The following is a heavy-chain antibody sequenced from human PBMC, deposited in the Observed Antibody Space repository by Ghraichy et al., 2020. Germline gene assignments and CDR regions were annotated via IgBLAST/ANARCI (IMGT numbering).Heavy chain of an antibody. V-gene: IGHV3-33*01. Sequence: GGSLRLSCAASGFTFSSYGMHWVRQAPGKGLEWVAVIWYDGSNKYYADSVKGRFTISRDNSKNTLYLQMNSLRAEDTAVYYCARDLTFGGVIVPLDYWGQGTLVTVSS. CDR3: ARDLTFGGVIVPLDY. D-gene: IGHD3-16*02. J-gene: IGHJ4*02. CDR2: IWYDGSNK. CDR1: GFTFSSYG.